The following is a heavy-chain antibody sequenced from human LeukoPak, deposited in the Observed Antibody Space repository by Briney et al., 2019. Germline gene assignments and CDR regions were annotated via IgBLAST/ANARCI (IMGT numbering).Heavy chain of an antibody. D-gene: IGHD3-10*01. CDR1: GFIFSNYA. CDR2: ISGSGGTT. CDR3: ARGGSVFAYFFDY. J-gene: IGHJ4*02. Sequence: GGSLRLSRAASGFIFSNYAMAWARLTPGKGLEWVSAISGSGGTTYYTDSVKGRFTISRDSSTNTLYLQLSSLRAGDTAIYYCARGGSVFAYFFDYWGQGTLVTVSS. V-gene: IGHV3-23*01.